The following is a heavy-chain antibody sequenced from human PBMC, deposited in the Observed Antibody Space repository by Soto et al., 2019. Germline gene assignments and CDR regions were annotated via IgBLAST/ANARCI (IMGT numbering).Heavy chain of an antibody. Sequence: SETLSLTCTVSGDSISTFYWSWIRQPPGKGLEWIGYIYYTGSTNYNPSLKSRVTMSVDTSKKQFSLKLSSVTAADTGVDYCARQRGNYFDYWGQGTLVTVSS. CDR3: ARQRGNYFDY. CDR1: GDSISTFY. V-gene: IGHV4-59*01. D-gene: IGHD3-10*01. J-gene: IGHJ4*02. CDR2: IYYTGST.